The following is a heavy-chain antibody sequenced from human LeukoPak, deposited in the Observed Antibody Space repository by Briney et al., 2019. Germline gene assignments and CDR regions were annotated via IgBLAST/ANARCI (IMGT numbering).Heavy chain of an antibody. CDR1: GGSISSGGYC. Sequence: SETLSLTCTVSGGSISSGGYCWSWIRPRPGKGVEWIGYFYYSGSTYYNPSLRSRVTISVDTSKHQFSLKLSSVTPADPSVYYYARVRCCFDPWGQGTLVTVSS. V-gene: IGHV4-31*03. J-gene: IGHJ5*02. CDR2: FYYSGST. CDR3: ARVRCCFDP.